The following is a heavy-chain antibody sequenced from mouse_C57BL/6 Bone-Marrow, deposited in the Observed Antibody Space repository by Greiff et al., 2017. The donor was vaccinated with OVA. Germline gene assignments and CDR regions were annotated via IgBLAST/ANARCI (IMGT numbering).Heavy chain of an antibody. CDR3: AKHENGLLRFAY. D-gene: IGHD1-1*01. V-gene: IGHV1-62-2*01. J-gene: IGHJ3*01. CDR1: GYTFTEYT. CDR2: FYPGSGSI. Sequence: QVQLQQSGAELVKPGASVKLSCKASGYTFTEYTIHWVKQRSGQGLEWIGWFYPGSGSIKYNEKFKDKATLTADKSSSTVYMELSSLTSEDSAVYVCAKHENGLLRFAYWGQGTLVTVSA.